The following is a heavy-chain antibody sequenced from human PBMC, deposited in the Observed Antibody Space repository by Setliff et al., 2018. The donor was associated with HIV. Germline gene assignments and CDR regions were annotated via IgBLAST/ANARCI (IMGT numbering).Heavy chain of an antibody. J-gene: IGHJ6*03. Sequence: TSVKVSCKASGYTFTGYYMHWVRQAPGQGLEWMGRINPNSGGTNYAQKFQGRVTMTRDTSISTAYMELSRLRSDDTAVYYCARDWVAGTSGYYYYYMDVWGKGTTVTVSS. CDR3: ARDWVAGTSGYYYYYMDV. CDR1: GYTFTGYY. V-gene: IGHV1-2*06. CDR2: INPNSGGT. D-gene: IGHD6-19*01.